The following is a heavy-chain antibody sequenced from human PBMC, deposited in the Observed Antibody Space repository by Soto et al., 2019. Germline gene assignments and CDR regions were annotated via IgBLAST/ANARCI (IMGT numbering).Heavy chain of an antibody. CDR3: AKDASTIRRPLALWNY. D-gene: IGHD2-2*01. V-gene: IGHV3-23*01. J-gene: IGHJ4*02. CDR2: ISGSGGST. Sequence: GGSLRLSCAASGFTFSSYAMSWVRQAPGKGLEWVSAISGSGGSTYYADSVKGRFTISRDNSKNTLYLQMNSLRAEDTAVYYCAKDASTIRRPLALWNYWGQGTLVTVSS. CDR1: GFTFSSYA.